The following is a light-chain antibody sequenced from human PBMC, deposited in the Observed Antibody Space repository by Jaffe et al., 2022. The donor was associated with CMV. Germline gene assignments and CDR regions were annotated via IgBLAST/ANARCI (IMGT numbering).Light chain of an antibody. CDR1: SSDVGLYNY. Sequence: QSALTQPRSVSGSPGQSVTISCTGTSSDVGLYNYVSWYQQHPGKAPKLMIYDVSKRPSGVPDRFSGSKSGKTASLTISGLQAEDDADYYCCSYAGTYAWVFGGGTKLTVL. CDR3: CSYAGTYAWV. CDR2: DVS. J-gene: IGLJ3*02. V-gene: IGLV2-11*01.